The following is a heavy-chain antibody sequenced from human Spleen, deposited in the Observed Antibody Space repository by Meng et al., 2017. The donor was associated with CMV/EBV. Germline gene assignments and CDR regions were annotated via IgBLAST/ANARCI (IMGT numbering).Heavy chain of an antibody. CDR3: AKILPDV. CDR1: EFTFRSYA. V-gene: IGHV3-23*01. CDR2: ITGSGGST. Sequence: GESLKISCAASEFTFRSYAMSWVRQAPGMGLEWVSAITGSGGSTYYADSVKGRFTISRDDSKNTLYLQMNSLRAEDTAIYYCAKILPDVWGQGTTVTVSS. J-gene: IGHJ6*02.